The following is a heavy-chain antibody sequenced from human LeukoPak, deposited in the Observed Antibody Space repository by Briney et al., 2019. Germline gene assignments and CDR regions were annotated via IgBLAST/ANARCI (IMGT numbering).Heavy chain of an antibody. CDR1: GYTFTGYY. CDR2: INPNSGGT. V-gene: IGHV1-2*02. D-gene: IGHD3-10*01. Sequence: ASVKVSCKASGYTFTGYYMHWVRQAPGQGLEWMGWINPNSGGTNYAQKFQGRVTMTRDTSISTAYMELSSLRSEDTAVYYCTTCYGSGSYYNVKGWFDPWGQGTLVTVSS. CDR3: TTCYGSGSYYNVKGWFDP. J-gene: IGHJ5*02.